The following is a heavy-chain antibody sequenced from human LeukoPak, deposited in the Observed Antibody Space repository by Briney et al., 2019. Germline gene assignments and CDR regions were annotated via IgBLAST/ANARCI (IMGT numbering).Heavy chain of an antibody. CDR2: ISYSGST. CDR3: ARHSLHSNYATGGIDY. CDR1: GGSISSYY. J-gene: IGHJ4*02. V-gene: IGHV4-59*08. Sequence: SETLSLTCTVSGGSISSYYWSWIRQPPGKGLEWIGYISYSGSTSYNSSLKSRVTISVDTSKNQFSLKLTSVTAPDTAVYYCARHSLHSNYATGGIDYWGQGTLVTVSS. D-gene: IGHD4-11*01.